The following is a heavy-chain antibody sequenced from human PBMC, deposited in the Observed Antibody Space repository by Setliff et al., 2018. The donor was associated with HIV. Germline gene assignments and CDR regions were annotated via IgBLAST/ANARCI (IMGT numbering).Heavy chain of an antibody. CDR3: ASAGSGTRAPPRY. Sequence: SETLSLTCTVSGGSISSYYWSWIRQPAGKGLEWIGRVYTSGSTNYNPSLKSRLTMSVDTSKNQFSLRLTSVTAADTGVYYCASAGSGTRAPPRYWGQGTLVTVSS. D-gene: IGHD1-1*01. J-gene: IGHJ4*02. V-gene: IGHV4-4*07. CDR1: GGSISSYY. CDR2: VYTSGST.